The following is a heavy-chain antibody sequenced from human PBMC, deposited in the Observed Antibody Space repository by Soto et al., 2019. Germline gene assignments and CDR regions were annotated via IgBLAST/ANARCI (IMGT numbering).Heavy chain of an antibody. D-gene: IGHD6-6*01. V-gene: IGHV3-30*18. CDR2: ISDDGSHK. CDR1: GLTFSNYG. J-gene: IGHJ4*02. CDR3: AKDRYSTSPGHLEY. Sequence: QVQLVESGGGVVQPGRSLRLSCTASGLTFSNYGMHWVRQGPGKGLEWVAVISDDGSHKYYTESVKGRFTISRDNSKNTVYSQMDSLRADDTAVYDCAKDRYSTSPGHLEYWGQGTLVYVSS.